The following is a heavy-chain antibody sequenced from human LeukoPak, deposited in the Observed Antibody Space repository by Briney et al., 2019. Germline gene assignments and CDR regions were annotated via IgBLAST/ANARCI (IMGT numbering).Heavy chain of an antibody. V-gene: IGHV1-2*02. Sequence: ASVKVSCKASGYTFTGYYMHWVRQAPGRGLERMGWINPNSGGTNYAQKFQGRVTMTRDTSISTAYMELSRLRSDDTAVYYCARRPPLGEMATIYDYWGQGTLVTVSS. J-gene: IGHJ4*02. CDR2: INPNSGGT. D-gene: IGHD5-24*01. CDR1: GYTFTGYY. CDR3: ARRPPLGEMATIYDY.